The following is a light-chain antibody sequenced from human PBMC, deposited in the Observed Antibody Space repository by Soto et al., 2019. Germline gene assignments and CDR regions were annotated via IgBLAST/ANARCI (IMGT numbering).Light chain of an antibody. CDR3: QQSYSTPRS. CDR2: AAS. CDR1: QSISSY. Sequence: DIPMTQSPSSLSSSVVDRVTITCRASQSISSYLNWYQQKPGKAPKLLTYAASSLQSGVPSRFSGSGSGTDFTLTISSLQPEDFATYYGQQSYSTPRSFGQGTELEIK. V-gene: IGKV1-39*01. J-gene: IGKJ2*03.